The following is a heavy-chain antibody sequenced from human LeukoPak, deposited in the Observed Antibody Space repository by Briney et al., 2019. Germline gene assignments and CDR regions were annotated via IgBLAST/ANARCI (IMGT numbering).Heavy chain of an antibody. CDR2: ISWNSGSI. CDR1: GFTFDDYA. J-gene: IGHJ4*02. Sequence: PGRSLRLSCAASGFTFDDYAMHWVRQAPGKGLEWVSGISWNSGSIVYADSVKGRFNISRDNAKNSLYLQMNSLRAEDTALYYCAKSPAVAGTGYFDYWGQGTLVTVSS. V-gene: IGHV3-9*01. CDR3: AKSPAVAGTGYFDY. D-gene: IGHD6-19*01.